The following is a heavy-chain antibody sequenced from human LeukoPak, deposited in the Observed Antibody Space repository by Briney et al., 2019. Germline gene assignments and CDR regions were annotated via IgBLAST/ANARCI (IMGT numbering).Heavy chain of an antibody. CDR3: ARESLNCFDP. Sequence: GGSLRLSCAASGFTFSSYSMNWVRQAPGKGLEWVSSISSSSNYIYYADSVRGRFTISRDNAKNSLYLQMNSLRAEDTAVYYCARESLNCFDPWGQGTLVTVSS. J-gene: IGHJ5*02. CDR1: GFTFSSYS. CDR2: ISSSSNYI. V-gene: IGHV3-21*01.